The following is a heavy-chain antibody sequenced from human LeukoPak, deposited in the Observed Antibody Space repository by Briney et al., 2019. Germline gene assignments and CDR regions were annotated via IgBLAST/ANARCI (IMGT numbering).Heavy chain of an antibody. CDR3: ARAWFGESNWYFDL. Sequence: GASVKVSCKASGYTFTSYAMNWVRQAPGQGLEWMGWINTNTGNPTYAQGFTGRFVLSLDTSVSTAYLQISSLKAEDTAVYYCARAWFGESNWYFDLWGRGTLVTVSS. CDR2: INTNTGNP. J-gene: IGHJ2*01. D-gene: IGHD3-10*01. V-gene: IGHV7-4-1*02. CDR1: GYTFTSYA.